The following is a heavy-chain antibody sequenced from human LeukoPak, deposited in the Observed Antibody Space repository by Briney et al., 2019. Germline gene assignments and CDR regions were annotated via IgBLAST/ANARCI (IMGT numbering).Heavy chain of an antibody. CDR3: AATVVVAATGAFDI. CDR1: GFTVGSNY. J-gene: IGHJ3*02. D-gene: IGHD2-15*01. V-gene: IGHV3-53*01. Sequence: GGSLRLSCAASGFTVGSNYMSWVRQAPGTGLEWVSVIYSGGSTYYADSAKGRFTISRDNSKNPLYLQMNSLRAEDTAVYYCAATVVVAATGAFDIWGQGTMVTVSS. CDR2: IYSGGST.